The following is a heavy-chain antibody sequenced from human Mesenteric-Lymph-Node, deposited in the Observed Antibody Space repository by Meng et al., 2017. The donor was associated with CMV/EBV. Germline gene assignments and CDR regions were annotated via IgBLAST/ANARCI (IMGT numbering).Heavy chain of an antibody. V-gene: IGHV3-21*01. J-gene: IGHJ4*02. CDR2: ISGAGNYI. CDR3: ARDRSSMGTTVYYFDY. CDR1: GFPFNNYN. D-gene: IGHD2-2*01. Sequence: GFPFNNYNMNWVRQAPGKGLEWVSSISGAGNYISYADSVEGRFTISRDNARNSLYLQMNALRAEDTAVYYCARDRSSMGTTVYYFDYWGQGSLVTVSS.